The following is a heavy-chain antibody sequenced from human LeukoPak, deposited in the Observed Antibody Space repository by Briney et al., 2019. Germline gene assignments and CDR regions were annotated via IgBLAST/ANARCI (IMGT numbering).Heavy chain of an antibody. CDR1: GFTFSSYE. CDR2: ISSDGSMI. Sequence: PGGSLRLSCAASGFTFSSYEMNWVRQAPGKGLEWISCISSDGSMIGYADFVKGRFTISRDNTKNSVYLQMNSLRAEDTAVYYCTSASYFTWGQGTLVTVSS. D-gene: IGHD1-26*01. CDR3: TSASYFT. J-gene: IGHJ4*02. V-gene: IGHV3-48*03.